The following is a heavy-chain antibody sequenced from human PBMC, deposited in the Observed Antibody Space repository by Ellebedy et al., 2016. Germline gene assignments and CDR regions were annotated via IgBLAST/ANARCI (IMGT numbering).Heavy chain of an antibody. CDR2: ISSSSSTI. J-gene: IGHJ4*02. D-gene: IGHD1-26*01. CDR1: GFTFSSYS. V-gene: IGHV3-48*04. CDR3: ARGRVGALNY. Sequence: GESLKISXAASGFTFSSYSMNWVRQAPGKGLEWVSYISSSSSTIYYADSVKGRFTISRDNAKNSLYLQMNSLRAEDTAVYYCARGRVGALNYWGQGTLVTVSS.